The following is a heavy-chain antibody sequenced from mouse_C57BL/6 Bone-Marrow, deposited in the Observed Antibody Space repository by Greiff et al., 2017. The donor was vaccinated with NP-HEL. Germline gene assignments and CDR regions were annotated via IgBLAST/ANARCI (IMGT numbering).Heavy chain of an antibody. CDR1: GYTFTSYW. V-gene: IGHV1-69*01. Sequence: QVKLQQPGAELVMPGASVKLSCKASGYTFTSYWMHWVKQRPGQGLEWIGEIDPSDSYTNYNQKFKGKSTLSVDKSSSTAYMQLSSLTSEDSAVDYCARLQDSSGYRGYAMDYWGQGTSVTVSS. CDR3: ARLQDSSGYRGYAMDY. CDR2: IDPSDSYT. J-gene: IGHJ4*01. D-gene: IGHD3-2*02.